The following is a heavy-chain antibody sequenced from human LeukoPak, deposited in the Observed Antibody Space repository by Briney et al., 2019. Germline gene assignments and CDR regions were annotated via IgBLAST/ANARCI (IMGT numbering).Heavy chain of an antibody. Sequence: PGGSLRLSCAASGFTFSTYYTTWVRQAPGKGLEWVANINQDGSVKDHGDSVKGRFTVSRDNTQNSLFLQMDSLRVDDTAVYYCASATVQLGSRYYNVFDPWGQGTLVTVSS. CDR1: GFTFSTYY. J-gene: IGHJ5*02. CDR3: ASATVQLGSRYYNVFDP. D-gene: IGHD3-3*01. CDR2: INQDGSVK. V-gene: IGHV3-7*03.